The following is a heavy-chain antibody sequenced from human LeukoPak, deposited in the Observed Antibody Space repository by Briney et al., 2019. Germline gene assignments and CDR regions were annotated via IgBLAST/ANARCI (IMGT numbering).Heavy chain of an antibody. J-gene: IGHJ6*03. D-gene: IGHD3-10*01. CDR3: ARSGIKMVRGVIIKSPYHMDV. CDR2: ISSSSSYI. CDR1: GFTFSSYE. Sequence: GSLRLSCAASGFTFSSYEMNWVRQAPGKGLEWVSYISSSSSYIYYADSVKGRFTISRDDAKNSLSLQMNSLRAEDTAVYYCARSGIKMVRGVIIKSPYHMDVWGKGTTVTVSS. V-gene: IGHV3-21*05.